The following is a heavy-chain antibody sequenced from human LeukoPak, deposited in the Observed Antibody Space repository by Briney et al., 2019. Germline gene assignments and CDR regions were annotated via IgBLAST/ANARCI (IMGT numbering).Heavy chain of an antibody. CDR3: ARGDFYDFWSGTHYYGMDV. J-gene: IGHJ6*02. CDR2: TNHSGST. V-gene: IGHV4-34*01. CDR1: GGSFSGYY. Sequence: SETLSLTCAVYGGSFSGYYWSWIRQPPGKGLEWIGETNHSGSTNYNPSLKSRVTISVDTSKNQFSLKLSSVTAADTAVYYCARGDFYDFWSGTHYYGMDVWGQGTTVTVSS. D-gene: IGHD3-3*01.